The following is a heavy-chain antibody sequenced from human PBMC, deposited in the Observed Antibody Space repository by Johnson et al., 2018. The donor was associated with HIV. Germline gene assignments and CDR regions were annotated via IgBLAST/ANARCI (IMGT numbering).Heavy chain of an antibody. V-gene: IGHV3-30*04. CDR3: AKPQLLADDIFNF. J-gene: IGHJ3*01. D-gene: IGHD6-19*01. CDR2: ISYDGGST. Sequence: QVQLVESGGGLVQPGGSLRLSCAASDSFSSYAMHWVQAPGKGLEWVAVISYDGGSTAYADSVKGRCTISCENTKDTLSLQMNSLRAEDTGVYYCAKPQLLADDIFNFWGQGTMVTVSS. CDR1: DSFSSYA.